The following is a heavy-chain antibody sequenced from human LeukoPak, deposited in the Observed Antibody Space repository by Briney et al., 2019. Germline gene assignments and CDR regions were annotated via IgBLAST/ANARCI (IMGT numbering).Heavy chain of an antibody. CDR1: GGTFSSYA. V-gene: IGHV1-69*04. J-gene: IGHJ6*02. CDR2: IIPILGIA. Sequence: PVKVSCKASGGTFSSYAISWVRQAPGQGLEWMGRIIPILGIANYAQKFQGRVTITADKSTSTAYMELSSLRSEDTAVYYCARDPTIFGVVIFPKPMDVWGQGTTVTVSS. CDR3: ARDPTIFGVVIFPKPMDV. D-gene: IGHD3-3*01.